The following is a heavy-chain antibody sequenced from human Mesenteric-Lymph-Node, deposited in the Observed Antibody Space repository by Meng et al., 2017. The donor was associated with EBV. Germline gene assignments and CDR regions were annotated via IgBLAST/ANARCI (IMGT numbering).Heavy chain of an antibody. V-gene: IGHV1-69*17. CDR2: ITPVFGIA. CDR1: GDSFNNYG. CDR3: VRDLWLRIGECV. Sequence: GAHGEAGAGVKKPGSSVKVSCKGSGDSFNNYGISWVRQAPGQGLEWMGEITPVFGIANYAESFQGRVTITADTSTRTAYMDLSSLRSDDTAVYYCVRDLWLRIGECVWGQGTLVTVSS. D-gene: IGHD5-12*01. J-gene: IGHJ4*02.